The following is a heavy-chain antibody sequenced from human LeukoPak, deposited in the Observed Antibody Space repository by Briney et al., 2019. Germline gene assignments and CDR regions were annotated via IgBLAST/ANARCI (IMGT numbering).Heavy chain of an antibody. Sequence: GESLKISCKGSGYSFTSYWIGWVRQMPEKGLEWVAIIYPVDSTTRYSPSFQGQVTISVDKSISTAYLQWSGLKASDTAMYYCVITQYITSFDYWGQGTRVTVSS. D-gene: IGHD6-13*01. CDR3: VITQYITSFDY. CDR1: GYSFTSYW. V-gene: IGHV5-51*01. CDR2: IYPVDSTT. J-gene: IGHJ4*02.